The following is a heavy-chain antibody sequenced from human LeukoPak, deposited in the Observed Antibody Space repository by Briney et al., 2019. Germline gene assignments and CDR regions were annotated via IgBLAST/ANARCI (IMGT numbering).Heavy chain of an antibody. J-gene: IGHJ4*02. V-gene: IGHV3-30*03. CDR3: ARDPRGPTGYDTISRDTFDY. D-gene: IGHD2-8*01. Sequence: SGGSLRLSCAASGFTFSSYGMSWVRQAPGKGLEWVAVFYDGSTKYYADSVKGRFTISRDNSENTLFLQMDSLRTGDTALYYCARDPRGPTGYDTISRDTFDYWGQGTLVTVSS. CDR1: GFTFSSYG. CDR2: FYDGSTK.